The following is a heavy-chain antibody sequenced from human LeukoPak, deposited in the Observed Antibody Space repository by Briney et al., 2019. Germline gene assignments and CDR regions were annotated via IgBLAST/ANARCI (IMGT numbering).Heavy chain of an antibody. CDR2: ISSSGSTI. V-gene: IGHV3-11*04. CDR1: GFTFSDYY. D-gene: IGHD1-20*01. J-gene: IGHJ4*02. CDR3: AKDRYITGTTFCEY. Sequence: GGSLRLSCAASGFTFSDYYMSWIRQAPGKGLEWVSYISSSGSTIYYADSVKGRFTISRDNAKNSLYLQMNSLRAEDTAVYYCAKDRYITGTTFCEYWDQGTLVTVSS.